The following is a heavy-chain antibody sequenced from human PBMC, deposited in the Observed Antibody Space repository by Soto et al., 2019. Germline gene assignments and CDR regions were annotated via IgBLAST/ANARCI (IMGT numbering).Heavy chain of an antibody. Sequence: QVHLQQWGAGLLKPSETLSLTCGVYGWSFSGYYWSWIRQPPGKGLEWIGEINHSGTTYYNPSLKGRVTISVDTSKNQVSLKLSSVTAAVTAVYCCARGLDDYGDHGWGYWAQGPLVSVSS. CDR3: ARGLDDYGDHGWGY. CDR2: INHSGTT. V-gene: IGHV4-34*01. D-gene: IGHD4-17*01. J-gene: IGHJ1*01. CDR1: GWSFSGYY.